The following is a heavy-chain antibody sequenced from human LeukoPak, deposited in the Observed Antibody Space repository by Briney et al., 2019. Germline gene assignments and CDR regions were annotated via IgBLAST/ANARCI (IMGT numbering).Heavy chain of an antibody. D-gene: IGHD6-13*01. Sequence: SETLSLTCSVSGGSISSYYWSWIRQPAGKGLEWIGRIYATGSTNYNPSLKSRVTMSVDTSKNQFSLKLSSVTAADTAVYYCARSITSSWYGDFQHWGQGTLVTVSS. V-gene: IGHV4-4*07. CDR1: GGSISSYY. CDR2: IYATGST. CDR3: ARSITSSWYGDFQH. J-gene: IGHJ1*01.